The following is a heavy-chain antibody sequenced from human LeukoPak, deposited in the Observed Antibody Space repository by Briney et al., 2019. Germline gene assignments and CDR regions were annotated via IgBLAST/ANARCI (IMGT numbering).Heavy chain of an antibody. CDR1: AGSLSIFY. CDR3: VRDRELTY. V-gene: IGHV4-4*08. Sequence: PSETLSLTRTVPAGSLSIFYWSSVRQPPGKGLEWIGYVYSSGNTNYSPSLKGRAIISADTSKNQFSLKLTSVTAADTAVYYCVRDRELTYWGQGILVTVSS. J-gene: IGHJ4*02. CDR2: VYSSGNT. D-gene: IGHD3-10*01.